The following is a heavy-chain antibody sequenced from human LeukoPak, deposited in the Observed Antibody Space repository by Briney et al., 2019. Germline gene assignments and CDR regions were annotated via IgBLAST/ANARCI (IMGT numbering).Heavy chain of an antibody. D-gene: IGHD3-16*01. CDR3: VRTPTHLYVWYRAYYFDY. Sequence: KPSETLSLTCTVSGGSISSYYWSWIRQPAGKGLEWIGEINHSGSTNYNPSLKSRVTISVDTSKNQFSLKLSSVTAADTAVYYCVRTPTHLYVWYRAYYFDYWGQGTLVTVSS. CDR1: GGSISSYY. V-gene: IGHV4-34*01. J-gene: IGHJ4*02. CDR2: INHSGST.